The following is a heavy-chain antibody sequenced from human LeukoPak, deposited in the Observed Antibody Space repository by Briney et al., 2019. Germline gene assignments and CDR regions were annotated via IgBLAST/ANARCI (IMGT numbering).Heavy chain of an antibody. CDR2: SSGNGDS. J-gene: IGHJ4*02. CDR1: GFAFNSYV. D-gene: IGHD1-26*01. V-gene: IGHV3-23*01. Sequence: GGSLRLSCTASGFAFNSYVITWVRKAPGKGLEWVSSSSGNGDSYYADSVKGRFTVSRDNSKNTLYLQMNSLRAEDTAFYFCAKGSPIYVGVVFFDFWGQGTLLTVSS. CDR3: AKGSPIYVGVVFFDF.